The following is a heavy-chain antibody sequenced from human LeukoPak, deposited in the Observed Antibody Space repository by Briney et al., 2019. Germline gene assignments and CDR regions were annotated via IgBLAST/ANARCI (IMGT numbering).Heavy chain of an antibody. V-gene: IGHV3-33*01. CDR1: GFTFSSYG. CDR3: ARDSEYSSSCHDY. D-gene: IGHD6-13*01. Sequence: GGSLRLSCAASGFTFSSYGMHWVRQAPGKGLEWVAVIWYDGSNKYYADSVKGRFTISRDNSKNTLYLQMNSPRAEDTAVYYCARDSEYSSSCHDYWGQGTLVTVSS. J-gene: IGHJ4*02. CDR2: IWYDGSNK.